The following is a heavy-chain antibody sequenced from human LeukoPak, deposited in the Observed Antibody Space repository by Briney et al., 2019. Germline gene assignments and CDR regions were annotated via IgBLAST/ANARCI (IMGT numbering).Heavy chain of an antibody. Sequence: RGASVKVSCKASGFTFTGYYIHWVRQAPGQGLEWMGWISAYNGNTNYAQKLQGRVTMTTDTSTSTAYMELRSLRSDDTAVYYCARDREAFDYWGQGTLVTVSS. J-gene: IGHJ4*02. CDR1: GFTFTGYY. V-gene: IGHV1-18*04. CDR3: ARDREAFDY. D-gene: IGHD5-24*01. CDR2: ISAYNGNT.